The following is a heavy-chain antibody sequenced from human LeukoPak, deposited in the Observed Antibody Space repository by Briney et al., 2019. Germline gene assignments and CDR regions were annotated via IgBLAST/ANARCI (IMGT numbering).Heavy chain of an antibody. CDR2: IYYSGST. J-gene: IGHJ4*02. D-gene: IGHD3-10*01. CDR3: TRDGGATMVRGVATYDS. CDR1: GDSITSYY. Sequence: SETLSLTCTVSGDSITSYYWSWIRQPPGKGLEWIGYIYYSGSTNYNPSLKSRVTISVDTSKNQFSLKLSSVTAADTAVYYCTRDGGATMVRGVATYDSWGQGTLVTVSS. V-gene: IGHV4-59*01.